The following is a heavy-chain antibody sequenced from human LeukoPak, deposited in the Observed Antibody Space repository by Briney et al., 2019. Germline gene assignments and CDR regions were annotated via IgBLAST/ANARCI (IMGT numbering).Heavy chain of an antibody. D-gene: IGHD5-12*01. J-gene: IGHJ6*03. CDR1: GFTFDDYG. CDR2: INWNGGNT. CDR3: ARAYSGYENYHYYYYMDV. V-gene: IGHV3-20*04. Sequence: PGGSLRLSCAASGFTFDDYGMSWVRQAPGKGLEWVSGINWNGGNTGYADSVKGRFTISRDNAKNSLYLQMNSLRAEDTALYYCARAYSGYENYHYYYYMDVWGKGTTVTVSS.